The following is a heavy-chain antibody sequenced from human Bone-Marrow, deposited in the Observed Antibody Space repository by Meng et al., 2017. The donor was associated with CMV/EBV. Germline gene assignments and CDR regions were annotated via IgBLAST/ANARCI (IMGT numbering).Heavy chain of an antibody. CDR2: FYDSGST. CDR1: GGSISSGSYY. CDR3: ARVVNWDGEYFDY. Sequence: SETLSLTCNVSGGSISSGSYYWGWIRQPPGKGLEWIGSFYDSGSTYYNPSLKSRVTISVDTSKNQFSLKLSSVTAADTAVYYCARVVNWDGEYFDYWGQGTLVTVSS. J-gene: IGHJ4*02. D-gene: IGHD7-27*01. V-gene: IGHV4-39*07.